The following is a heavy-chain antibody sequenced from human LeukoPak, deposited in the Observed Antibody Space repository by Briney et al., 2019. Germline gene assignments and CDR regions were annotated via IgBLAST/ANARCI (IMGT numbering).Heavy chain of an antibody. CDR1: GFTFSIYS. V-gene: IGHV3-21*05. CDR2: ISKNSDDI. Sequence: GGSLRLSCVASGFTFSIYSMNWVRQAPGGGLEWVSYISKNSDDIYNADSVRGRFTISRDNAKNSLYLQMNSLRAEDTAVYYCARVRLGYYCDYWGQGILVTVSS. CDR3: ARVRLGYYCDY. D-gene: IGHD5-12*01. J-gene: IGHJ4*02.